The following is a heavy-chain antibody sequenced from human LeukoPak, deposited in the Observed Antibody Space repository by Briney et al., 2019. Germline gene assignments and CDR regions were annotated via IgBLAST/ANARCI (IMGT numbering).Heavy chain of an antibody. J-gene: IGHJ4*02. CDR3: ASGPYPAAGTDHQFDY. V-gene: IGHV4-59*01. Sequence: SETLSLTCTVSGASISSYYWSWIRQPPGKGLEWIGYIHSRGSTHYNPSLKSRVTISVDTSKNQFSLKLSSVTAADTAVYYCASGPYPAAGTDHQFDYWGQGTLVTVSP. D-gene: IGHD6-13*01. CDR1: GASISSYY. CDR2: IHSRGST.